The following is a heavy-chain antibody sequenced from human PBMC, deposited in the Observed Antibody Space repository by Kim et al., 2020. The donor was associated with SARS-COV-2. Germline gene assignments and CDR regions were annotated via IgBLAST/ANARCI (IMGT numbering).Heavy chain of an antibody. CDR3: ARTSDYDSSGYYSGY. J-gene: IGHJ4*02. CDR2: ITPIFGTA. D-gene: IGHD3-22*01. V-gene: IGHV1-69*13. Sequence: SVKVSCKASGGTFSSYAISWVRQSPGQGPEWMGGITPIFGTANYEQKFQGRVTITADESTSTAYMELSSLRSEDTAVYYCARTSDYDSSGYYSGYWGQVTLVPVSS. CDR1: GGTFSSYA.